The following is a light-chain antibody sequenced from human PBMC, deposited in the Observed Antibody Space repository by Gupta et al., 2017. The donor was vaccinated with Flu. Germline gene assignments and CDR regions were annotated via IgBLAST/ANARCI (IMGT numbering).Light chain of an antibody. Sequence: IVLTQSPGTLSVSPEERVALSCRASQSAGSNLAWYQQTPGQAPRLLVYGASNRATATPARFSGSGCGSDFTLSISSLQAEDFAVYYCQQQNSWPPTFGQGTRVEIK. CDR2: GAS. V-gene: IGKV3-15*01. J-gene: IGKJ1*01. CDR1: QSAGSN. CDR3: QQQNSWPPT.